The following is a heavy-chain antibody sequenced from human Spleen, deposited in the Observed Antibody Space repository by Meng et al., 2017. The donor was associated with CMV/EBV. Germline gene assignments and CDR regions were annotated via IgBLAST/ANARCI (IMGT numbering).Heavy chain of an antibody. CDR1: GFTFSSYG. V-gene: IGHV3-33*06. D-gene: IGHD6-13*01. CDR2: IWYDGSNK. Sequence: GESLKISCAASGFTFSSYGMHWVRQAPGKGLEWVAVIWYDGSNKYYADSVKGRFTISRDNSKNTLYLQMNSLRAEDTAVYYCAKDQYSSPYYYYGMDVWGQGTTVTVSS. J-gene: IGHJ6*02. CDR3: AKDQYSSPYYYYGMDV.